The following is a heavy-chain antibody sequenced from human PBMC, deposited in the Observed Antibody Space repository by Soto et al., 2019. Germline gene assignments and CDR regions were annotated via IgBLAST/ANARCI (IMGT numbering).Heavy chain of an antibody. CDR3: AKDPAITKYYYYYYMDV. CDR2: ISGSGGST. CDR1: GFTFSSYA. J-gene: IGHJ6*03. Sequence: GGSLRLSCAASGFTFSSYAMSWVRQAPGKGLEWVSAISGSGGSTYYADSVKGRFTISRDNSKNTLYLQMNSLRAEDTAVYYCAKDPAITKYYYYYYMDVWGKGTTVTVSS. D-gene: IGHD1-1*01. V-gene: IGHV3-23*01.